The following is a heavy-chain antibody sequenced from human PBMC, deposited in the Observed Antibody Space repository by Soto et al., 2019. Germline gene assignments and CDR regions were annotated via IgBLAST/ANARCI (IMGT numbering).Heavy chain of an antibody. CDR3: AKGSTYSFYFDH. CDR1: RFSFSSYD. CDR2: IIGNSGTT. J-gene: IGHJ4*01. V-gene: IGHV3-23*01. Sequence: PGGSLRLSCVACRFSFSSYDMSWVRQAPGKGLEWVSFIIGNSGTTYYADSVKGRFTISRDNSKNTLYLQMSRLGAEDTAAYYCAKGSTYSFYFDHWGQGTLVTVSS. D-gene: IGHD5-18*01.